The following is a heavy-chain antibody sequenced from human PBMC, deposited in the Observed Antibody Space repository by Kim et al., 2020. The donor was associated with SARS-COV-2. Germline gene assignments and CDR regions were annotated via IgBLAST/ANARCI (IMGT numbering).Heavy chain of an antibody. CDR3: AKGLRKAASGTSFDY. CDR1: GFTFSTYA. J-gene: IGHJ4*02. D-gene: IGHD6-13*01. Sequence: GGSLRLSCAASGFTFSTYAMSWVRQAPGKGLEWVSSNSGSGGSTYYADSVKGRFTISRDNSKNTLYLQMNSLRAEDTAEYYCAKGLRKAASGTSFDYWGQGALVTVSS. CDR2: NSGSGGST. V-gene: IGHV3-23*01.